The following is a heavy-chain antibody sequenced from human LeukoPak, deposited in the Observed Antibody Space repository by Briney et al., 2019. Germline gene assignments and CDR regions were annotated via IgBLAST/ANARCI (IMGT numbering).Heavy chain of an antibody. D-gene: IGHD2-21*01. CDR1: GGSFSGYY. CDR3: AGESGY. J-gene: IGHJ4*02. V-gene: IGHV4-34*01. Sequence: SETLSLTCAVYGGSFSGYYWSWIRQPPRKGLEWIGEINHSGSTNYNPSLKSRVTISVDTSKNQFSLKLSSVTAADTAVYYCAGESGYCGQGTLVTVSS. CDR2: INHSGST.